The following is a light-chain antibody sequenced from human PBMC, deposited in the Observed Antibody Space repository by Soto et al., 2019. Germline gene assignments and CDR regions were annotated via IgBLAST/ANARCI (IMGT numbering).Light chain of an antibody. Sequence: EIVLTQSPGTLSLSPGERATLSCRASQSVSSDYLAWYQQKPGQTPRLLIYGASTRATGVPPRFSGSRSGTEFTLTISSLQSEDFAVYYCQQYYNWPPYTFGQGTKLDFK. V-gene: IGKV3-15*01. CDR2: GAS. CDR1: QSVSSDY. J-gene: IGKJ2*01. CDR3: QQYYNWPPYT.